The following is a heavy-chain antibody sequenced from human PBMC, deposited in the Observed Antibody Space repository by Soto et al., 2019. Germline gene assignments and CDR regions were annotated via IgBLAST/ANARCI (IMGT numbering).Heavy chain of an antibody. V-gene: IGHV3-43D*04. CDR2: ISWDGGRT. CDR1: GFTFDDYA. D-gene: IGHD2-2*02. Sequence: GGSLRLSCAASGFTFDDYAMHWVRQAPGKGLEWVSLISWDGGRTYYADSVRGRFIVSRDSSKNSLYLQMSSLRVEDTALYYCAKDVCSGSTPSCYTRLDFWGQGALVTVSS. CDR3: AKDVCSGSTPSCYTRLDF. J-gene: IGHJ4*02.